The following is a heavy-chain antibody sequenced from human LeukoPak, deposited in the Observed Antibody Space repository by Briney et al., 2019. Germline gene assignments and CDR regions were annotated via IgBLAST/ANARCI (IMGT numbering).Heavy chain of an antibody. V-gene: IGHV1-24*01. CDR2: FDPEDGET. J-gene: IGHJ5*02. Sequence: GASVKVSCKVSGYTLTELSMHWVRQAPGNGLEWRGGFDPEDGETIYAQKFQGRVTMTEDTSTDTAYMELSSLRSEDTAVYYCAPRRTTELRWWFDPWGQGTLVTVSS. CDR1: GYTLTELS. D-gene: IGHD4-23*01. CDR3: APRRTTELRWWFDP.